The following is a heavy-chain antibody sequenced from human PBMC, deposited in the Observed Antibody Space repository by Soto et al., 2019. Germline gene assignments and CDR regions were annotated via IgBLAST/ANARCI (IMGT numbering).Heavy chain of an antibody. CDR2: ISGSGGST. D-gene: IGHD3-3*01. J-gene: IGHJ2*01. CDR3: AKDPSYYDFWSGYYEDYWYFDL. Sequence: EVQLLESGGGLVQPGGSLRLSCAASGFTFSSYAMSWVRQAPGKGLEWVSAISGSGGSTYYADSVKGRFTISRDNSKNTLYLQMNSLRAEDTAVYYCAKDPSYYDFWSGYYEDYWYFDLWGRGTLVTVSS. CDR1: GFTFSSYA. V-gene: IGHV3-23*01.